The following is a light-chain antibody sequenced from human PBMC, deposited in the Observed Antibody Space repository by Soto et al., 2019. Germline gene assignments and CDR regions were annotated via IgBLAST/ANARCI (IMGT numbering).Light chain of an antibody. CDR3: SSYTRSSTWV. V-gene: IGLV2-14*01. CDR1: SSDVGGYNY. J-gene: IGLJ3*02. CDR2: EVS. Sequence: QSALTQPASVSGSPGQSITISCTGTSSDVGGYNYVSWYQQHPGKAPKLMIYEVSNRPSGVSNRFSGSKSGNTASLTISGLQAEDEADYYCSSYTRSSTWVFGGGTMLTVL.